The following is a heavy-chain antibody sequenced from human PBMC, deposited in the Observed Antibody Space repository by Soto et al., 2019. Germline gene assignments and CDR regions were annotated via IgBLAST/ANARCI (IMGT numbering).Heavy chain of an antibody. CDR2: IYYSGST. D-gene: IGHD5-12*01. CDR3: ARDADCGYDQGHAFDI. Sequence: SDTLSLTCTVCGGSISRYYWSWIRQPPGKGLEWIGYIYYSGSTNYNPSLKSRVTIAVDTSKNQFSLKLSSVTAADTAVYYCARDADCGYDQGHAFDIWGQGTMVTVSS. CDR1: GGSISRYY. J-gene: IGHJ3*02. V-gene: IGHV4-59*01.